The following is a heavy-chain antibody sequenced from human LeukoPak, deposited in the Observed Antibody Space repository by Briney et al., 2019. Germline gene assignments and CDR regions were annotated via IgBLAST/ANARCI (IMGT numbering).Heavy chain of an antibody. D-gene: IGHD6-13*01. CDR2: IYYSGTT. Sequence: SETLSLTCTVSGGSIGSSSYYWGWIRQSPGKGLEWIGSIYYSGTTYYNPSLMSRVTISVDTSKNHFSLRLSSVTAADTAVYYCARHPSVSSSWYPLDYWGQRTLVTVSS. V-gene: IGHV4-39*01. CDR1: GGSIGSSSYY. J-gene: IGHJ4*02. CDR3: ARHPSVSSSWYPLDY.